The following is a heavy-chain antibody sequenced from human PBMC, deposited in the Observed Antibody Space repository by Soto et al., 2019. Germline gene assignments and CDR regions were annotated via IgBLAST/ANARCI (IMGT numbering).Heavy chain of an antibody. CDR1: GFTFSSYC. J-gene: IGHJ4*02. CDR3: ARSPWAVAADFDY. V-gene: IGHV3-7*03. CDR2: IKQDGSEK. D-gene: IGHD6-19*01. Sequence: EVQLVESGGGLVQPGGSLRLSCAASGFTFSSYCMSWVRQAPGKGLEWVANIKQDGSEKYYVDSVKGRFTISRDNAKNSLYLQMTSLRAEDTAVYYCARSPWAVAADFDYWGQGTLVTVSS.